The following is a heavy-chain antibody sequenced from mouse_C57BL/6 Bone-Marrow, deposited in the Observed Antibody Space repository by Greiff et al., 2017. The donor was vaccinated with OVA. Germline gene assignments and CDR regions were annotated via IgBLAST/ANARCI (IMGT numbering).Heavy chain of an antibody. CDR2: ISYDGSN. J-gene: IGHJ1*03. CDR3: ASGSYSNWYFDV. V-gene: IGHV3-6*01. Sequence: EVQLQESGPGLVKPSQSLSLTCSVTGYSITSGYYWNWIRQFPGNKLEWMGYISYDGSNNYNPSLKNRISITRDTSKNQFFLKLNSVTTEDTATYYCASGSYSNWYFDVWGTGTTVTVSS. CDR1: GYSITSGYY. D-gene: IGHD1-1*02.